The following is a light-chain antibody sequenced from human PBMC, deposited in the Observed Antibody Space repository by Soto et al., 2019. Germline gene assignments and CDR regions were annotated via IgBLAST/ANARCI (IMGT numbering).Light chain of an antibody. CDR2: DVS. V-gene: IGLV2-14*02. CDR1: SSDVGTYNL. CDR3: CSYTSSNTYV. Sequence: QSALAQPASVSGSPEQSITISCTGTSSDVGTYNLVSWYQHHPGRAPKVIISDVSHRPSGVSNRFSGSKSGSTASLTISGLQAEDEADYYCCSYTSSNTYVFGSGTKVTVL. J-gene: IGLJ1*01.